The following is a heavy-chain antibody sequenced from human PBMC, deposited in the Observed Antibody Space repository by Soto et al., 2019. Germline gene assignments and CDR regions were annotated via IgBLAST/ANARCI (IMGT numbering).Heavy chain of an antibody. V-gene: IGHV3-33*01. CDR1: GFTFSSYG. Sequence: GGSLRLSCAASGFTFSSYGMHWVRQAPGKGLEWVAVIWYDGSNKYYADSVKGRFTISRDNSKNTLYLQMNSLRAEDTAVYYCARDRYSSGWYFDYWGQGTLVTSPQ. D-gene: IGHD6-19*01. CDR2: IWYDGSNK. J-gene: IGHJ4*02. CDR3: ARDRYSSGWYFDY.